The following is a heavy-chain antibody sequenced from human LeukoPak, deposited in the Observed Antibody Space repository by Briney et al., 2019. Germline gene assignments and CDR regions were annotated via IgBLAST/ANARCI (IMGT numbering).Heavy chain of an antibody. D-gene: IGHD5-18*01. J-gene: IGHJ4*02. Sequence: GGSLRLSCAASGFTFSSYAMSWVRQAPGKGLEWVSAISGSGGSTYYADSVKGRFTISRDNSNNTLYLQMNSLRAEDTAVYFCAKELMRGYSYGYADQWGQGTLVTISS. V-gene: IGHV3-23*01. CDR1: GFTFSSYA. CDR3: AKELMRGYSYGYADQ. CDR2: ISGSGGST.